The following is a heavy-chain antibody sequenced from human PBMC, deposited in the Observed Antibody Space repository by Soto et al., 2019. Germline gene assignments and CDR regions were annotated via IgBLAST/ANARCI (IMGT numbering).Heavy chain of an antibody. D-gene: IGHD3-3*01. CDR1: GFTVSNYA. V-gene: IGHV3-23*01. J-gene: IGHJ4*02. CDR3: AKVYDFWCNYQRFFDY. CDR2: VGGGGATT. Sequence: EVQLLESGGGLVQPGGSLRLSCAVSGFTVSNYAMSWVRQTPGKGLEWVSAVGGGGATTYYADSVKGRFTISRDNSKNTLYLQMNSLSAEDTAVYDCAKVYDFWCNYQRFFDYWVQGTLVTVSS.